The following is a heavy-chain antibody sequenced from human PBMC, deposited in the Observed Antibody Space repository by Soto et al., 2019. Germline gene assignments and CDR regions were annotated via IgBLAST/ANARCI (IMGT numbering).Heavy chain of an antibody. D-gene: IGHD3-16*01. CDR2: IWHDGSNK. CDR1: GFTFSSYG. V-gene: IGHV3-33*01. CDR3: ARDGYFGGVAHDHDAFDI. J-gene: IGHJ3*02. Sequence: QVQLVESGGGVVQPGRSLRLSCAASGFTFSSYGMHWVRQAPGKGLEWVAVIWHDGSNKYYADSVKGRFTISRDNSKNTLYLQMNSLRAEDTAVYYCARDGYFGGVAHDHDAFDIWGQGTMVTVSS.